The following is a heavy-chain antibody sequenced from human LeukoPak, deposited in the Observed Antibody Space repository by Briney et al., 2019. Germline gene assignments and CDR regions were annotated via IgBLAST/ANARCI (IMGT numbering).Heavy chain of an antibody. J-gene: IGHJ3*02. CDR2: IYSGGST. V-gene: IGHV3-53*01. CDR3: AKSWNYYDSSGDDALDI. D-gene: IGHD3-22*01. Sequence: GGSLRLSCAASGFTVSSNYMSWVRQAPGKGLEWVSVIYSGGSTYYADSVKGRFTISRDNSKNTLYLQMNSPRVEDTAVYYCAKSWNYYDSSGDDALDIWGQGTMVTVSS. CDR1: GFTVSSNY.